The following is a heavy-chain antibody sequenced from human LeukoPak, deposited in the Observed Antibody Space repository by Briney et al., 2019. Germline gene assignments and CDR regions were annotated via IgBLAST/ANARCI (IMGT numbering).Heavy chain of an antibody. CDR2: INGDGSGT. CDR1: GFTFSSHW. CDR3: ASGSGDYGDPFDY. Sequence: GGSLRLSCSASGFTFSSHWMHWVRQAAGKGLVWVSRINGDGSGTNYAGSVRGRFTISRDNAKNTLYLQMNSLRAEDTAVYYCASGSGDYGDPFDYWGQGTLVTVSS. D-gene: IGHD4-17*01. V-gene: IGHV3-74*01. J-gene: IGHJ4*02.